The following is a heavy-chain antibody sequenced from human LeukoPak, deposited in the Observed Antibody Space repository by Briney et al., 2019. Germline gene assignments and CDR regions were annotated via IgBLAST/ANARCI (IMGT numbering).Heavy chain of an antibody. V-gene: IGHV4-59*08. D-gene: IGHD1-14*01. CDR2: IYYSGST. CDR3: ARSRAEYYFDY. J-gene: IGHJ4*02. CDR1: GGSISSYY. Sequence: PETLSLTCTVSGGSISSYYWSWIRQPPGKGLEWIGYIYYSGSTNYNPSLKSRVTISVDTSKNQFSLKLSSVTAADTAVYYCARSRAEYYFDYWGQGTLVTVSS.